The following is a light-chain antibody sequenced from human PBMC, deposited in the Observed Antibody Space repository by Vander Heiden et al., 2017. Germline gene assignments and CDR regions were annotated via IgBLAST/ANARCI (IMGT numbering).Light chain of an antibody. V-gene: IGKV2-28*01. Sequence: DIVMTQSPLSLLVTPGEPASISCRSSQSLLYSNGYNYLDWYLQKPGQSPQLLIYLGSNRASGVPDRFSGSGSGTDFTLKISRVEAEDVGVYYCMQALQTPLTFGGGTKVEIK. J-gene: IGKJ4*01. CDR2: LGS. CDR1: QSLLYSNGYNY. CDR3: MQALQTPLT.